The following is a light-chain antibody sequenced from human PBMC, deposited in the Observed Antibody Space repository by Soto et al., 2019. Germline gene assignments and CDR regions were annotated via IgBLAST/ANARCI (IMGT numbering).Light chain of an antibody. CDR2: HAS. Sequence: EIVMTQSPDTLSVSPGEGATLSCRAGQSVSSNLAWYQQKPGQAPRLLIYHASTRATGVPARFGGSGSGTDFTLTISSLQSEDFAVYYCQQSNNWPPTFGQGTKVEIK. CDR1: QSVSSN. CDR3: QQSNNWPPT. J-gene: IGKJ1*01. V-gene: IGKV3-15*01.